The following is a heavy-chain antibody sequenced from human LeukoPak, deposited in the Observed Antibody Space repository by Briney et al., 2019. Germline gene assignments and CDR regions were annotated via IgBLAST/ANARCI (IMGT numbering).Heavy chain of an antibody. Sequence: GGSLRLSCAASGFTVSNNYMSWVRQAPGKGLEWVSITYSDSSTNYADSVKGRFTISRDTSQNTLSLQMNSLRAEDTAVYYCVRTNRDFNAAFDIWGQGTVVTVSS. CDR2: TYSDSST. CDR3: VRTNRDFNAAFDI. V-gene: IGHV3-53*01. J-gene: IGHJ3*02. D-gene: IGHD2-21*02. CDR1: GFTVSNNY.